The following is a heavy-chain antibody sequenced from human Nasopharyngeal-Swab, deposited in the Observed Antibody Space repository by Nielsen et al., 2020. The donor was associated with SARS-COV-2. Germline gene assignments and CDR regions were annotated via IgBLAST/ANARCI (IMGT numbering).Heavy chain of an antibody. D-gene: IGHD3-10*01. Sequence: WIRQPPGKGLEWVGRIKSKTDGGTTDYAAPVKGRFTISRDDSKNTLYLQMNSLETEDTAVYYCTTDRSLLWFGELWGEYFQHWGQGTLVTVSS. CDR3: TTDRSLLWFGELWGEYFQH. J-gene: IGHJ1*01. V-gene: IGHV3-15*01. CDR2: IKSKTDGGTT.